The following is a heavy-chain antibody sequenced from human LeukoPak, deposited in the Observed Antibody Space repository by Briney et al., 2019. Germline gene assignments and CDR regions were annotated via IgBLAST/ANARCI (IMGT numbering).Heavy chain of an antibody. CDR3: ARGLGSSSDY. Sequence: ASVKVSCKASGYTFTGYYMHWVRQAPGQGLEWMGWINPNSGGTNYAQKFQGRVTITADKSTSTAYMELSSLRSEDTAVYYCARGLGSSSDYWGQGTLVTVSS. J-gene: IGHJ4*02. D-gene: IGHD6-6*01. V-gene: IGHV1-2*02. CDR1: GYTFTGYY. CDR2: INPNSGGT.